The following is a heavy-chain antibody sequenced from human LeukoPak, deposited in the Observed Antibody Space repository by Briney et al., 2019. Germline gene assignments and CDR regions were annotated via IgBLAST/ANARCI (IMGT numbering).Heavy chain of an antibody. J-gene: IGHJ4*02. CDR2: ISSNGDNT. CDR1: GFTFSTYV. V-gene: IGHV3-64D*06. CDR3: VRGTGY. Sequence: GGSLRLSCSVSGFTFSTYVMHWVRQAPGKGLGHVSAISSNGDNTYYADSVKGRFTISRDNSKNTLYLQMSSLRADDTAVYYCVRGTGYWGQGTLVTVSS.